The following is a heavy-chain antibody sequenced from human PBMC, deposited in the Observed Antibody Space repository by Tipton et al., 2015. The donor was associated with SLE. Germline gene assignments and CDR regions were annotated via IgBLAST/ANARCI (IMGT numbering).Heavy chain of an antibody. D-gene: IGHD2-21*01. V-gene: IGHV4-59*11. J-gene: IGHJ4*02. CDR1: DDSISSHY. CDR3: ARFAYCGNNCWYYFDY. CDR2: VYYSGKT. Sequence: TLSLTCTVSDDSISSHYWSWIRQLPGKGLEWIGYVYYSGKTYYNPSLKSRLIISIDTSKNQFSLKLSSVTAADTAVYYCARFAYCGNNCWYYFDYWGQGTLVTVSS.